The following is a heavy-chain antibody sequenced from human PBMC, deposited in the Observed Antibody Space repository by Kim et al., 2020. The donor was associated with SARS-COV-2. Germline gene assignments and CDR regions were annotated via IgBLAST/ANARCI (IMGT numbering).Heavy chain of an antibody. CDR3: AREALWSHFDS. CDR2: ISYSGSS. J-gene: IGHJ4*02. CDR1: GGSISSHF. Sequence: SETLSLTCTVSGGSISSHFWSWIRQPPGKGLEWIGYISYSGSSSYNPSLKSRVTISVDTSKNQFSLKLSSVTAADTAVYFCAREALWSHFDSWGQGTLVTVSS. V-gene: IGHV4-59*11. D-gene: IGHD5-18*01.